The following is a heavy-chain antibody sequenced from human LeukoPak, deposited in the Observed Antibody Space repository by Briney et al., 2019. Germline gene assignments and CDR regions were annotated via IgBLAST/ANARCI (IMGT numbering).Heavy chain of an antibody. D-gene: IGHD6-13*01. Sequence: ASVKDSCKASGYTFTGYYMHWVRQAPGQGLGWXXWINPNSGGTNYAQKFQGRVTMTRDTSISTAYMELSRLRSDDTAVYYCARDLSSSWSPRFDPWGQGTLVTVSS. CDR2: INPNSGGT. CDR1: GYTFTGYY. J-gene: IGHJ5*02. V-gene: IGHV1-2*02. CDR3: ARDLSSSWSPRFDP.